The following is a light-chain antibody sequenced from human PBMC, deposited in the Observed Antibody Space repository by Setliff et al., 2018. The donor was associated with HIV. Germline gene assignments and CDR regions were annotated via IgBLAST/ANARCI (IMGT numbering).Light chain of an antibody. CDR2: KES. Sequence: DIQMTQSPSTLSASVGDRVTITCRASQSISSWLAWYQQKPGKAPNLLIYKESSLESVVPSRFSGSGSGTEFTLTISSLQPDDFATYYCQQYNGYPYTFGQGTRLEIK. J-gene: IGKJ5*01. CDR3: QQYNGYPYT. CDR1: QSISSW. V-gene: IGKV1-5*03.